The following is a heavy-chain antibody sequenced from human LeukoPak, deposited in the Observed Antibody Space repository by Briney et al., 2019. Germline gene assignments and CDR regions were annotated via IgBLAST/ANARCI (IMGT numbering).Heavy chain of an antibody. CDR3: AKALSSSFYYFDL. CDR2: ISGSGGST. CDR1: GFTFTNYA. D-gene: IGHD3-16*02. Sequence: GGSLRLSCAASGFTFTNYAMSWVRQAPGKGLEWVSGISGSGGSTYYADSVRGRFTISRDNSKNTLYLQMNSLRAEDTALYYCAKALSSSFYYFDLGGRGTLVTVSS. V-gene: IGHV3-23*01. J-gene: IGHJ2*01.